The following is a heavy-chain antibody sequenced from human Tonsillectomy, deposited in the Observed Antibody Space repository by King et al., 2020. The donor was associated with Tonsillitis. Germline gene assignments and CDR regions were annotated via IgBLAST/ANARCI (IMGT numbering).Heavy chain of an antibody. CDR2: IYHSGST. CDR3: ARGDNMGPGSLSWVHP. D-gene: IGHD3-10*01. Sequence: VQLQESGPGLVKPSETLSLTCAVSGYSISSGYYWGWIRQPPGKGLEWIGSIYHSGSTYYNPSLKSRVTISVDTSKNQFSLKLSSVTAADTAVYYCARGDNMGPGSLSWVHPWGQGTLVTVSS. J-gene: IGHJ5*02. CDR1: GYSISSGYY. V-gene: IGHV4-38-2*01.